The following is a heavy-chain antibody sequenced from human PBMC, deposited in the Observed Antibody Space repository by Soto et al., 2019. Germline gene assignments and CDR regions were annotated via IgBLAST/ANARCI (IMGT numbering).Heavy chain of an antibody. D-gene: IGHD3-10*01. J-gene: IGHJ5*02. CDR2: IWYDGNDE. CDR3: AGDVMYRGSADNWFDP. Sequence: QVQLVESGGGVVQPGRSLRLSCETSGFNFNNYGMHWVRQAPGKGLEWVAVIWYDGNDEYYADSVKGRFTISRDNSKNTLYLQMNSLRAEDTAVYYCAGDVMYRGSADNWFDPWGQGTLVTVSS. V-gene: IGHV3-33*01. CDR1: GFNFNNYG.